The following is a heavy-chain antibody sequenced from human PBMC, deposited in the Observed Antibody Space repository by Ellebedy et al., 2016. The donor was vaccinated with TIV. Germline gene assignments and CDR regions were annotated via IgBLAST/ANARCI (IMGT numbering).Heavy chain of an antibody. V-gene: IGHV4-4*07. Sequence: MPSETLSLTFTVPGGSISSYYWSWIRQPAGKGLEWIGRIYTSGSTNYNPSLKSRVTMSVDTSKNQFSLKLSSVTAADTAVYYCARGGLAVDFDYWGQGTLVTVSS. CDR1: GGSISSYY. CDR3: ARGGLAVDFDY. D-gene: IGHD6-19*01. CDR2: IYTSGST. J-gene: IGHJ4*02.